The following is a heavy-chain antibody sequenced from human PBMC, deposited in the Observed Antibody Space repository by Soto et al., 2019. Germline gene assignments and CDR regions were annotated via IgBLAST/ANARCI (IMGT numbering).Heavy chain of an antibody. V-gene: IGHV4-59*01. Sequence: SETLSLSCTVSGGSISSYYWSWIRQPPGKGREWIGYIYYSASTNYNPSLKSRATIPVDTSKNQFSLKLSSVTAADTAVYYCAIGSVDNWFDPWGQGTLVTVSS. CDR2: IYYSAST. J-gene: IGHJ5*02. CDR1: GGSISSYY. CDR3: AIGSVDNWFDP. D-gene: IGHD2-15*01.